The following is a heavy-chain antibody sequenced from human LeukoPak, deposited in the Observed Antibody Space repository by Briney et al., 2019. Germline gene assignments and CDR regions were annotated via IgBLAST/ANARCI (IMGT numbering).Heavy chain of an antibody. CDR3: TTDRNGWNYYFDY. CDR2: IKSKADGGTT. J-gene: IGHJ4*02. CDR1: GFTFRNAW. V-gene: IGHV3-15*01. Sequence: PGGSLRLSCAASGFTFRNAWMSWVRQAPGKGLEWVGRIKSKADGGTTDYAAPVKGRFTISRDDSKNTLYLQMNSLKTEDTAVYYCTTDRNGWNYYFDYWGQGTLVTVSS. D-gene: IGHD6-19*01.